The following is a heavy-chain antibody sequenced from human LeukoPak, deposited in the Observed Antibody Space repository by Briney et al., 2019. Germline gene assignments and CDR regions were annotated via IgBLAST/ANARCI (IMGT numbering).Heavy chain of an antibody. V-gene: IGHV1-2*02. Sequence: ASVKVSCKASGYTFTGYYMHRVRQAPGQGLEWMGWINPNSGGTNYAQKFQGRVTMTRDTSISTAYMELSRLRSDDTAVYYCAREGVGAIDAFDIWGQGTMVTVSS. CDR2: INPNSGGT. CDR3: AREGVGAIDAFDI. CDR1: GYTFTGYY. D-gene: IGHD1-26*01. J-gene: IGHJ3*02.